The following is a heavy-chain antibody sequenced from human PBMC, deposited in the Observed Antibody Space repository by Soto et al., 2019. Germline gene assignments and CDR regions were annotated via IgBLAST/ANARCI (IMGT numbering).Heavy chain of an antibody. CDR1: GFTFSSYA. J-gene: IGHJ4*02. Sequence: GGSLRLSCAASGFTFSSYAMSWVRQAPGKGLEWVSAISGSGGSTYYADSVKGRFTISRDNSKDTLYLQMNSLRAEDTAVYYCASDCDGGYDFDYWGKVTLVTVSS. CDR2: ISGSGGST. CDR3: ASDCDGGYDFDY. D-gene: IGHD2-21*02. V-gene: IGHV3-23*01.